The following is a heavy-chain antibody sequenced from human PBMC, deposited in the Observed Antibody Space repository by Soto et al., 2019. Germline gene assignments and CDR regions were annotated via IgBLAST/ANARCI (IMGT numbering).Heavy chain of an antibody. V-gene: IGHV4-34*01. CDR2: INHSGST. D-gene: IGHD3-10*01. CDR3: AQGGGSLWS. J-gene: IGHJ5*02. Sequence: QVHLQQWGAGLLKPSETLSLTCGVYGGSFSNYFWTWIRQPAGKGLEWIGEINHSGSTNYNPSLKSRVTISLDTSKNQFSLKLTSVTAADTAVYYCAQGGGSLWSWGQGTLVTVSS. CDR1: GGSFSNYF.